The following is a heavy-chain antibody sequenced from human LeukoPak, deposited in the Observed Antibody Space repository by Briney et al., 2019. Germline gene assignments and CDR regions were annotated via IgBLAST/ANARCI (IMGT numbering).Heavy chain of an antibody. CDR3: ARVVVVPAAKGGYYFDY. D-gene: IGHD2-2*01. CDR2: IIPIFGTA. CDR1: GGTFSSYA. J-gene: IGHJ4*02. Sequence: SVKVSCKAFGGTFSSYAISWVRQAPGQGLEWMGGIIPIFGTANYAQKFQGRVTITTDESTSTAYMELSSLRSEDTAVYYCARVVVVPAAKGGYYFDYWGQGTLVTVSS. V-gene: IGHV1-69*05.